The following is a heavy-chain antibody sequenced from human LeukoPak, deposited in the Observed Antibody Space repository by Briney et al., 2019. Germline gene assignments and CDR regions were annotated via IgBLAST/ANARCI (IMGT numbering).Heavy chain of an antibody. CDR3: ARGLLAVAGNWFDP. J-gene: IGHJ5*02. Sequence: GGSLRLSCEASGFTFSDYYMSWIRQAPGKGLEWVSYISSSGSTIYYADSVKGRFTISRDNAKNSLYLQMNSLRAEDTAVYYCARGLLAVAGNWFDPWGQGTLVTVSS. V-gene: IGHV3-11*01. CDR1: GFTFSDYY. D-gene: IGHD6-19*01. CDR2: ISSSGSTI.